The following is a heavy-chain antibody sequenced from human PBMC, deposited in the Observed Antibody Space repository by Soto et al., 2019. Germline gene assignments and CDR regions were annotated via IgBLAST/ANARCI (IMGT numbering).Heavy chain of an antibody. J-gene: IGHJ4*02. CDR3: ARGGGFCGGDCYKGGIDY. Sequence: GGSLRLSCAASGFPFSPYTMHWVRQGPGRGLEWVAVISYDGSDKYYADSVKGRITISRDSSKNTLYLQMNSLRPEDTAIYYCARGGGFCGGDCYKGGIDYWGQGTLVTVSS. D-gene: IGHD2-21*02. CDR2: ISYDGSDK. V-gene: IGHV3-30-3*01. CDR1: GFPFSPYT.